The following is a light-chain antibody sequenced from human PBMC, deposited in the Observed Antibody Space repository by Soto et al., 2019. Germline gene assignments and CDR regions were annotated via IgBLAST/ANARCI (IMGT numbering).Light chain of an antibody. CDR1: SAKVGSYNY. J-gene: IGLJ1*01. CDR2: EVN. V-gene: IGLV2-8*01. Sequence: SVVSQPPSPSRSPGQSVTISCAGNSAKVGSYNYVSWYQQHPGKAPKLMIYEVNKRPSGVPDRFSGSKSGNTASLTVSGLQAEDEADYYCSSFAVSNSFVFGTGTKVTVL. CDR3: SSFAVSNSFV.